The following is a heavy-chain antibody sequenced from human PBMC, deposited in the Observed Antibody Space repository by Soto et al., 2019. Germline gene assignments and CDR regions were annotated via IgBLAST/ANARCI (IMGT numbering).Heavy chain of an antibody. J-gene: IGHJ4*02. CDR3: AKDKVCSGGSCYYDY. V-gene: IGHV3-23*01. Sequence: EVQLLEAGGDLIQPGGSLRLSCAASGFTFSSYTMTWVRQAPGKGLEWVSAINGGGGSTYYADSVKGRFTISRDNSKDRLYLQMNSLRAEDTAVYYCAKDKVCSGGSCYYDYWGQGTLVTVSS. D-gene: IGHD2-15*01. CDR1: GFTFSSYT. CDR2: INGGGGST.